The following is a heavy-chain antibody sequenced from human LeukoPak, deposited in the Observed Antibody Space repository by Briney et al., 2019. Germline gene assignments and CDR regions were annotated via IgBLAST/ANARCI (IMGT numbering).Heavy chain of an antibody. Sequence: PGGSLRLSCAASGFTFSSYAMSWVRQATGKGLEWVSAISGSGGSTYYADSVKGRFTISRDNSKNTLYLQMNSLRAEDTAVYYCAKSASVDYYDSSGSWNYWGQGTLVTVSS. CDR3: AKSASVDYYDSSGSWNY. D-gene: IGHD3-22*01. CDR2: ISGSGGST. V-gene: IGHV3-23*01. J-gene: IGHJ4*02. CDR1: GFTFSSYA.